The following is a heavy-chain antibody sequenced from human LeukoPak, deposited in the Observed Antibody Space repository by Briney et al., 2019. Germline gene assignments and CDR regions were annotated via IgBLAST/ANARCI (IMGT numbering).Heavy chain of an antibody. J-gene: IGHJ4*02. V-gene: IGHV3-23*01. CDR3: AKTYDFWSGSYYYFDY. Sequence: GGSLRLSCAASGFTFSSYAMSWVRQAPGKGLEWVSAISGSGGSTYYADSVKGRFTISRDSSKNTLYLQMNSLRAEDTAVYYCAKTYDFWSGSYYYFDYWGQGTLVTVSS. CDR1: GFTFSSYA. CDR2: ISGSGGST. D-gene: IGHD3-3*01.